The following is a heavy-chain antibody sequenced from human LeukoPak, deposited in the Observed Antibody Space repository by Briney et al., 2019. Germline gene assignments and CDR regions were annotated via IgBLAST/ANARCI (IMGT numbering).Heavy chain of an antibody. D-gene: IGHD6-13*01. Sequence: PSETLSLTCTVSGGSISNSTYYWGWIRQPPGKGLEWIGSIYYSGSTYYNPSLKSRVTISVDTSKNQFSLKLSSVTAADTAVYYCARRESAAAPFDYWGQGTLVTVSS. CDR2: IYYSGST. V-gene: IGHV4-39*07. CDR1: GGSISNSTYY. J-gene: IGHJ4*02. CDR3: ARRESAAAPFDY.